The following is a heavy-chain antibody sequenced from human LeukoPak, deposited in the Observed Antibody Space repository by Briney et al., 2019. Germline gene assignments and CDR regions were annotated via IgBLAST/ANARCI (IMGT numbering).Heavy chain of an antibody. CDR2: IKQDGSEK. CDR1: GFTFSSYW. D-gene: IGHD2-2*02. J-gene: IGHJ4*02. Sequence: GGSLRLSCAASGFTFSSYWLSWVRQAPGKGLEWVANIKQDGSEKYYVDSVKGRFTISRDNAKNSLYLQMNSLRAEDTAVYHCARAEYQLLYFGAIDYWGQGTLVTVSS. CDR3: ARAEYQLLYFGAIDY. V-gene: IGHV3-7*01.